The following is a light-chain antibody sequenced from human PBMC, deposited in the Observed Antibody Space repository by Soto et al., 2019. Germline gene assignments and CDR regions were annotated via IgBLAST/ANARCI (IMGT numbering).Light chain of an antibody. V-gene: IGLV2-8*01. CDR1: SSDVGGYNY. Sequence: QSALTQPPSASGSPGQSVAISCTGTSSDVGGYNYVSWYQQHPGKAPKLMIYEVNKRPSGVPDRFSGSKSGNTASLTVSGLQAEDEATYFCAAWDVSLKGFVFGTGTKLTVL. J-gene: IGLJ1*01. CDR3: AAWDVSLKGFV. CDR2: EVN.